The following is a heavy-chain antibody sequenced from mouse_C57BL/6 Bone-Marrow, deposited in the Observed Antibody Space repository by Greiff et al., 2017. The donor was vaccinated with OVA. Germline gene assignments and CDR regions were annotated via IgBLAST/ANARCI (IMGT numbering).Heavy chain of an antibody. CDR2: LHPNSGST. J-gene: IGHJ1*03. D-gene: IGHD2-2*01. CDR3: AREGMVTTWYFDV. V-gene: IGHV1-64*01. Sequence: VQLQQPGAELVKPGASVKLSCKASGYTFTSYWIGMLHPNSGSTNYNEKFKSKATLTVDKSSSTAYMQLSSLTSEDSAVYYCAREGMVTTWYFDVWGTGTTVTVSS. CDR1: GYTFTSYW.